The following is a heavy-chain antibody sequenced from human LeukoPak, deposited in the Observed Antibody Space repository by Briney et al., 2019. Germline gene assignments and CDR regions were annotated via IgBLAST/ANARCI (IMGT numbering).Heavy chain of an antibody. CDR1: XYTFXSXX. Sequence: KAXXYTFXSXXMNWVRXAPGXXLEXMGWINTNTGNPTYAQGFTGRFVFSLDTSVSTAYLQISSLKAEDTAVYYCARESGWYYFDYWGQGTLVTVSS. J-gene: IGHJ4*02. V-gene: IGHV7-4-1*02. CDR3: ARESGWYYFDY. D-gene: IGHD6-19*01. CDR2: INTNTGNP.